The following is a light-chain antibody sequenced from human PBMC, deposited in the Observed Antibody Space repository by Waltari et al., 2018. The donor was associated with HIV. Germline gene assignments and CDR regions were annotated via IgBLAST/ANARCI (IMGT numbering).Light chain of an antibody. CDR3: SSFTTNNVRV. Sequence: QSALTQPASVSGSPGQSITISCTGSSRDINTVSWYQQHPGKVPKLMISGVTNRPSGVSSRFSGSKSGNTASLTIAGLQAEDEADYYCSSFTTNNVRVFGGGTKLTVL. V-gene: IGLV2-14*03. J-gene: IGLJ3*02. CDR2: GVT. CDR1: SRDINT.